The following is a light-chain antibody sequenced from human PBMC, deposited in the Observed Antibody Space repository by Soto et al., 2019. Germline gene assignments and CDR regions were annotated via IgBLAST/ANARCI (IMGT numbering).Light chain of an antibody. V-gene: IGKV1-16*01. CDR3: QQYDSYPWT. CDR1: QGISTY. CDR2: AAS. Sequence: IQMTQSPSSRSSSLGDRVTITCRASQGISTYLNWYLQKPGKAPKLLIYAASSLQSGVPSRFSGSGSGTEFTLTITSLKTDDFSTYSCQQYDSYPWTFGQGTKVDI. J-gene: IGKJ1*01.